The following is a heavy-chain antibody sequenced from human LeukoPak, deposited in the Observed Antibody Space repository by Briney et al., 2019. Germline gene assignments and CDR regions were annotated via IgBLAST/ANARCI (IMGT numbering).Heavy chain of an antibody. V-gene: IGHV3-7*01. CDR2: IKRDGSEK. Sequence: GGSLRLSCAASGFTFRNYWMTWVRQAPGKGLEWVANIKRDGSEKYYVDSVKGRFTISRDNAKNSLFLQMNSLRAEDTAVYYCARDVSDENGSASRIHLDSWGQGTPVSVSS. CDR1: GFTFRNYW. CDR3: ARDVSDENGSASRIHLDS. D-gene: IGHD6-6*01. J-gene: IGHJ4*02.